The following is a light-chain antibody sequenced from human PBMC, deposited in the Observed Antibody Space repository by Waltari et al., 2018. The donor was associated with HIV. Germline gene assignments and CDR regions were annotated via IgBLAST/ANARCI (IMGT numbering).Light chain of an antibody. CDR3: CSYAGSGTWV. CDR1: SNDVGYYNL. CDR2: EVT. J-gene: IGLJ3*02. Sequence: QSALTQPASVSGSPGQSITISCAGASNDVGYYNLVSWYQQHPGKAPKLMSYEVTKRPSGDSHRVSGAKSVNMASLTISGLQGEDEADYYCCSYAGSGTWVFGGGTKVTVL. V-gene: IGLV2-23*02.